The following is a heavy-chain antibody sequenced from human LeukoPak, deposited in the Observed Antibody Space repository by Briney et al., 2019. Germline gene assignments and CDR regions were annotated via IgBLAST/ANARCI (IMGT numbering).Heavy chain of an antibody. CDR1: GYTFTGYY. CDR2: INPNSGGT. V-gene: IGHV1-2*02. D-gene: IGHD3-22*01. Sequence: GASVKVSCKASGYTFTGYYMHWVRQAPGQGLEWMGWINPNSGGTNYAQKFQGRVTMTRDTSISTAYMELSRLRSDDTAVYYCARDYYDSSGLAFDIWGQGTMVTVSS. CDR3: ARDYYDSSGLAFDI. J-gene: IGHJ3*02.